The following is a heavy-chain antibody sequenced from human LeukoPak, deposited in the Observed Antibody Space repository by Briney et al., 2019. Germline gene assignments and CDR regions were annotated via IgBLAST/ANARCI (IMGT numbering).Heavy chain of an antibody. CDR3: ARGHMVRGPGWSMDV. D-gene: IGHD3-10*01. CDR2: TYYRSKWYN. CDR1: GDIVSSNSAA. Sequence: SQTLSLTCAISGDIVSSNSAAWNWIRQSPSRGLEWLGRTYYRSKWYNDYAGAVKSRITINPDTSKNQFSLQLNSVTPEDTAVYYCARGHMVRGPGWSMDVWGKGTTVTVSS. V-gene: IGHV6-1*01. J-gene: IGHJ6*04.